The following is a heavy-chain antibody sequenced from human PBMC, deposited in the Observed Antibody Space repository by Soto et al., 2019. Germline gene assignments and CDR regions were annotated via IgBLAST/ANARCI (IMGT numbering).Heavy chain of an antibody. CDR3: AKDFATMVRGVIIDYGMDV. Sequence: GGSLRLSCAASGFTFSSYAMSWVRQAPGKGLEWVSAISGSGGSTYYADSVKGRFTISRDNSKNTLYLQMNSLRAEDTAVYYCAKDFATMVRGVIIDYGMDVWGQGTTVTVSS. J-gene: IGHJ6*02. V-gene: IGHV3-23*01. CDR1: GFTFSSYA. CDR2: ISGSGGST. D-gene: IGHD3-10*01.